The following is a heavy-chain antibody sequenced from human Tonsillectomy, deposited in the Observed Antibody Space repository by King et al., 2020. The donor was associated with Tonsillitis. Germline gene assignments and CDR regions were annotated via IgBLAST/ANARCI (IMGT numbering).Heavy chain of an antibody. CDR3: ARGNPQIDY. Sequence: QLQESGPGLVKPSETLFLTCTVSGGSITGYYWCWIGQSPGEGREWFGYTHFSGSTYYNPSLECRVPISLDTSKNQVFLKLSSVTAADTAVYYCARGNPQIDYWGQGTLVTVSS. J-gene: IGHJ4*02. CDR2: THFSGST. V-gene: IGHV4-59*01. CDR1: GGSITGYY.